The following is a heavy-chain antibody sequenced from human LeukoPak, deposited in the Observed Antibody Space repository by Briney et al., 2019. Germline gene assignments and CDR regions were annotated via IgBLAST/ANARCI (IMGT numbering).Heavy chain of an antibody. D-gene: IGHD2-2*01. CDR1: GGSISSSSYY. J-gene: IGHJ4*02. V-gene: IGHV4-39*01. Sequence: PSETLSLTCTVSGGSISSSSYYWGWIRQPPGKGLEWIGSIYYSGSTYYNPSLKSRVTISVDTSKNQFSLKLSSVTAADTAVYYCARLSYCSSTSCTMEGDFDYWGQGTLVTVSS. CDR2: IYYSGST. CDR3: ARLSYCSSTSCTMEGDFDY.